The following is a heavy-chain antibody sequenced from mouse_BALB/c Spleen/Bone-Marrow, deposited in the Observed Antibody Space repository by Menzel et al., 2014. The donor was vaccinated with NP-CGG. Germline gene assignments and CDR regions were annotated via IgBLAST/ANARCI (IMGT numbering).Heavy chain of an antibody. D-gene: IGHD1-1*01. V-gene: IGHV4-1*02. Sequence: EVQLQESGGGLVQPGGSLKLSCAASGFDFSGYWMSWVRQAPGKGLEWIGEINPDSTTINYAPPRKDKFIISRDNAKNTLFLQMSRVRSEDTALYYCARLSYYGRFAYWGQGTLVTVSA. CDR3: ARLSYYGRFAY. J-gene: IGHJ3*01. CDR1: GFDFSGYW. CDR2: INPDSTTI.